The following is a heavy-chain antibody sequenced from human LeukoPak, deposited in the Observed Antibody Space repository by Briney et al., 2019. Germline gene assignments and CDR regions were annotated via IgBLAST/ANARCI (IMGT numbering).Heavy chain of an antibody. CDR1: GLIFSSYW. Sequence: GGSLRLSCEASGLIFSSYWMSWVRQAPGKGLEWVANIKKDGSEVYYVDSAKGRFTISRDNAKNSLYLQMNSLRADDTAVYHCARQETSSYNGAFDIWGQGTMVTVSS. CDR2: IKKDGSEV. V-gene: IGHV3-7*01. D-gene: IGHD1-26*01. J-gene: IGHJ3*02. CDR3: ARQETSSYNGAFDI.